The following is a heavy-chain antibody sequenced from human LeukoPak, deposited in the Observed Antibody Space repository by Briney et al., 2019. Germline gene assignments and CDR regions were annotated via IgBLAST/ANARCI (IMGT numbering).Heavy chain of an antibody. D-gene: IGHD2-2*01. Sequence: SETLSLTCTVSGGSIRSSYYYWSWIRQPPGKGLGWIGYIYYSGSTNYNPSLKSRVTISVDTSKNQFSLKLSSVTAADTAVYYCARENDVTGNALDVWGQGTTVTVSS. CDR3: ARENDVTGNALDV. J-gene: IGHJ6*02. CDR1: GGSIRSSYYY. CDR2: IYYSGST. V-gene: IGHV4-61*01.